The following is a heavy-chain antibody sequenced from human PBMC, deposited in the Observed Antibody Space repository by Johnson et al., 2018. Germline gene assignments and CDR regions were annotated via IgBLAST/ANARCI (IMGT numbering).Heavy chain of an antibody. CDR2: ISFDGNNK. J-gene: IGHJ3*01. D-gene: IGHD1/OR15-1a*01. V-gene: IGHV3-30*03. CDR1: GFTFSNYG. Sequence: VQLLESGGGLVQPGGSLRLSCAASGFTFSNYGMHWVRPAPGKGLEWVAAISFDGNNKFYADSVKGRFTISSDNSKNTRYLQMSSLKTEDTALYYCLRDNKAHAFDVWGQGTMVTVSS. CDR3: LRDNKAHAFDV.